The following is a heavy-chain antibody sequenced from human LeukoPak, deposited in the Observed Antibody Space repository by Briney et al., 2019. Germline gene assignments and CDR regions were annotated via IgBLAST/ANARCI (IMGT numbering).Heavy chain of an antibody. CDR2: IKQYGSET. CDR3: ARQRGSGCLDY. J-gene: IGHJ4*02. D-gene: IGHD6-19*01. Sequence: GGSLRLSCAASRFTLSNYWMSWVRQAPGTGLEWVANIKQYGSETYYVDSVKGRFTISRDNATNSLSLQMNSLRAEDTAVYYCARQRGSGCLDYWGQGTLVTVSS. V-gene: IGHV3-7*01. CDR1: RFTLSNYW.